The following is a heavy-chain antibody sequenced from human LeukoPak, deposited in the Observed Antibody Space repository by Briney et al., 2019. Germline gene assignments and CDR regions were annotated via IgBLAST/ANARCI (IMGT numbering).Heavy chain of an antibody. CDR2: IYYSGST. Sequence: PSETLSLTCTVSGGSISSSSYYWGWIRQPPGKGLEWIGSIYYSGSTYYNPSLKSRVTISVDTSKNQFSLKLSSVTAADTAVYYCARDRRAPLGGNSGPNWFDPWGQGTLVTVSS. CDR3: ARDRRAPLGGNSGPNWFDP. D-gene: IGHD4-23*01. CDR1: GGSISSSSYY. V-gene: IGHV4-39*07. J-gene: IGHJ5*02.